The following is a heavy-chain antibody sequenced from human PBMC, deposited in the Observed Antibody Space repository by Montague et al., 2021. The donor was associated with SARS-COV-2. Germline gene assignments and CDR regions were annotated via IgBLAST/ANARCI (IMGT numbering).Heavy chain of an antibody. J-gene: IGHJ6*02. CDR3: ARRGVVVIPAVVEYYYGMDV. V-gene: IGHV4-59*01. CDR1: GGSISSYY. CDR2: INYSGSA. Sequence: SETLSLTCTVSGGSISSYYWNWIRQSPGKGLEWIGCINYSGSANYNPSLKSRVTISVDTSKNQLSLNLSSVTAADTAVYYCARRGVVVIPAVVEYYYGMDVWGQGTTVTVSS. D-gene: IGHD2-2*01.